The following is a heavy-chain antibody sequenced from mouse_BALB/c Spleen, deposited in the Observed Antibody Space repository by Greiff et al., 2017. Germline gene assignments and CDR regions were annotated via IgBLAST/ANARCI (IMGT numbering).Heavy chain of an antibody. CDR2: INPGSGGT. CDR1: GYAFTNYL. Sequence: VQLQQSGAELVRPGTSVKVSCKASGYAFTNYLIEWVKQRPGQGLEWIGVINPGSGGTNYNETFKGKATLTADKSSSTAYMQLSSLTSDDSAVYFCARSGNAYWGQGTLVTVSA. D-gene: IGHD2-1*01. V-gene: IGHV1-54*01. J-gene: IGHJ3*01. CDR3: ARSGNAY.